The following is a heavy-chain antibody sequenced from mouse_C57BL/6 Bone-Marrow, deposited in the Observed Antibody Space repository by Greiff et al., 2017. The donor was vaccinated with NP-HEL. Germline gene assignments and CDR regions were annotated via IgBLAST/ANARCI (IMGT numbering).Heavy chain of an antibody. J-gene: IGHJ3*01. D-gene: IGHD3-2*02. CDR3: ARRAAQAAWFDY. CDR2: IHPNSGST. Sequence: VQLQQPGAELVKPGASVKLSCKASGYTFTSYWMHWVKQRPGQGLEWIGMIHPNSGSTNYNEKFKSKATLTVDKSSSTAYMQLSSLTSEDSAVYYCARRAAQAAWFDYWGQGTLVTVSA. V-gene: IGHV1-64*01. CDR1: GYTFTSYW.